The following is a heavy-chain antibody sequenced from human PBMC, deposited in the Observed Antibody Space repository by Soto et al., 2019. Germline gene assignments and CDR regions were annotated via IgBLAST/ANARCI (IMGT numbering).Heavy chain of an antibody. J-gene: IGHJ4*02. CDR3: ARESEDLTSNFDY. CDR1: GFPFSDHA. V-gene: IGHV3-23*01. CDR2: ITGRGDST. Sequence: GGSLRLSCAASGFPFSDHAMHWVRQTPGKGLEWVSAITGRGDSTYYADSVKGRFTISRDNSKSTLYLEMNSLRAEDTAVYYCARESEDLTSNFDYWGQGTLVTVSS.